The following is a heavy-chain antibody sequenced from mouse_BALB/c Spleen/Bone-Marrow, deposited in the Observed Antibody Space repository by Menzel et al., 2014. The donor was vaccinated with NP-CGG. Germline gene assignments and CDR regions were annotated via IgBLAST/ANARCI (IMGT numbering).Heavy chain of an antibody. CDR3: ARWDYGDYAMDY. Sequence: EVQRVESGPGLVKPSQSLSLTCTVTGNSITSVYAWNWIRQFQGNKLEWMGYISYSSSTNYNPSLKSRISIIRDTSKNQFFLQLNSVTAEDTATYYCARWDYGDYAMDYWGQGTSVTVSS. CDR1: GNSITSVYA. CDR2: ISYSSST. V-gene: IGHV3-2*02. D-gene: IGHD1-2*01. J-gene: IGHJ4*01.